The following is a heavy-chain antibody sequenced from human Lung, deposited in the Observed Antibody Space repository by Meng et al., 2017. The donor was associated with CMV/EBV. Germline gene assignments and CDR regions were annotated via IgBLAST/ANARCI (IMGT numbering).Heavy chain of an antibody. CDR1: GGSFSGYY. D-gene: IGHD1-7*01. CDR3: AREGITGTTGFDP. CDR2: INHSGST. J-gene: IGHJ5*02. V-gene: IGHV4-34*01. Sequence: SETXSLXXAVYGGSFSGYYWSWIRQPPGKGLEWIGEINHSGSTNYNPSLKSRVTISVDTSKNQFSLKLSSVTAADTAVYYCAREGITGTTGFDPWGQGTLVXVSS.